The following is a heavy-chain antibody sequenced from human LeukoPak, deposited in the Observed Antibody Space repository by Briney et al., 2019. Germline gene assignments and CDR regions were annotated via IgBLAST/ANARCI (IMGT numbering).Heavy chain of an antibody. V-gene: IGHV1-2*02. D-gene: IGHD6-6*01. CDR2: ISPDSVGT. Sequence: ASVRVSCKASGYTFTGYYIHWVRQAPGQGLEWMGWISPDSVGTNYAQKFQGRVTMTRDRSISTAYMELSSLRSDDTAVYYCATRSSASPFAYWGQGTLVTVSS. CDR1: GYTFTGYY. J-gene: IGHJ4*02. CDR3: ATRSSASPFAY.